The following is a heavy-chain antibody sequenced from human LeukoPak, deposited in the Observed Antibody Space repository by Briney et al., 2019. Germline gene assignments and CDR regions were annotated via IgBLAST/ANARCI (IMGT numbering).Heavy chain of an antibody. V-gene: IGHV1-18*04. J-gene: IGHJ4*02. Sequence: ASVKVSCKASGYTFTGYYMHWVRQAPGQGLEWMGWISAYNGNTNYAQKLQGRVTMTTDTSTSTAYMELRSLRSDDTAVYYCARDRESPKVGAIAGVFGYWGQGTLVTVSS. CDR2: ISAYNGNT. CDR1: GYTFTGYY. CDR3: ARDRESPKVGAIAGVFGY. D-gene: IGHD1-26*01.